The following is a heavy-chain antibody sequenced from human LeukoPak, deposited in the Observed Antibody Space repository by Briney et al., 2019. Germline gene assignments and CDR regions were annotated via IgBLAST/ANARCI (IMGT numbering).Heavy chain of an antibody. CDR1: GGTFCSYA. V-gene: IGHV1-69*05. Sequence: ASVKVSCKASGGTFCSYAISWVRQAPGQGLEWMGGIIPIFGTANYAQKFQGRVTITTDESTSTAYMELSSLRSEDTAVYYCARGGMGGSGTYRFDYWGQGTLVTVSS. D-gene: IGHD3-10*01. CDR2: IIPIFGTA. CDR3: ARGGMGGSGTYRFDY. J-gene: IGHJ4*02.